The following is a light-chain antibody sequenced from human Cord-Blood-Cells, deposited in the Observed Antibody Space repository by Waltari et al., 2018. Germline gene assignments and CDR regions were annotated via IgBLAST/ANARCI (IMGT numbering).Light chain of an antibody. J-gene: IGKJ4*01. V-gene: IGKV3-20*01. Sequence: ELVLTQSPGTLSLSHGERATLSCRASQRVSSSYLAWYQQKPGQAPRLLIYGASSRATGIPDRFSGSGSGTDFTLTISRLEPEDFAVYYCQQYGSSPTFGGGTKVEIK. CDR2: GAS. CDR3: QQYGSSPT. CDR1: QRVSSSY.